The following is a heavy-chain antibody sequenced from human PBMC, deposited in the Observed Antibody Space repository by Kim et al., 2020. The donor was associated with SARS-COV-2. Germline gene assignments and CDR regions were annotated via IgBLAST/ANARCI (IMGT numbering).Heavy chain of an antibody. D-gene: IGHD1-20*01. J-gene: IGHJ4*02. Sequence: YIYYADSVKGRFTISRDNAKNSLYLQMNSLRAEDTAVYYCAREGITGTTDWGQGTLVTVSS. CDR2: YI. V-gene: IGHV3-21*01. CDR3: AREGITGTTD.